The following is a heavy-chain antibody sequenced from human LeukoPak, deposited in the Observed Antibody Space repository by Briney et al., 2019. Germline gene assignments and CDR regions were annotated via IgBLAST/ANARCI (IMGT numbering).Heavy chain of an antibody. CDR1: GYTFTGYY. J-gene: IGHJ4*02. Sequence: ASVKVSCKASGYTFTGYYMHWVRQAPGQGLEWMGWINPNSGGTNYAQKFQGRVTMTRDTSISTAYMELSRLRSDDTAVYYCARSLRNSGADYDYVWGSYRFSQKEYYFDYWGQGTLVTVSS. CDR2: INPNSGGT. D-gene: IGHD3-16*02. V-gene: IGHV1-2*02. CDR3: ARSLRNSGADYDYVWGSYRFSQKEYYFDY.